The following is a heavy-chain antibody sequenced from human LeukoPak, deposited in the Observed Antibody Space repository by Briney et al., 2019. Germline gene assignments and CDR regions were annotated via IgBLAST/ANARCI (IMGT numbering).Heavy chain of an antibody. D-gene: IGHD6-19*01. J-gene: IGHJ6*03. CDR2: IIPIFGTA. CDR1: GGTFSSYA. V-gene: IGHV1-69*05. Sequence: ASVKVSCKASGGTFSSYAISWVRQAPGQGLEWMGGIIPIFGTANYAQKFQGRVTNTTDESTSTAYMELSSLRSEDTAVYYCARDSSRVAGSYYYYYYMDVWGKGTTVTVSS. CDR3: ARDSSRVAGSYYYYYYMDV.